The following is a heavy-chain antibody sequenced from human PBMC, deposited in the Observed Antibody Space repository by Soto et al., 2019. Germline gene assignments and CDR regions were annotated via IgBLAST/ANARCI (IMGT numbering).Heavy chain of an antibody. CDR2: IYHIVT. V-gene: IGHV4-39*07. CDR3: ARGDSNGWFDY. CDR1: SGSISSTIYS. Sequence: PSETLSLTCTVSSGSISSTIYSWDWIRQPPGKGLEWIGYIYHIVTYYNPSLKSRVTISVDTSKNQFSLKLSSVTAADTAVYYCARGDSNGWFDYWGQGTLVTVSS. J-gene: IGHJ4*02. D-gene: IGHD6-19*01.